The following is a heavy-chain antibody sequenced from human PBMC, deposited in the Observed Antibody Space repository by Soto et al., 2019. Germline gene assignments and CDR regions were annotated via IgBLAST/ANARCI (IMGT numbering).Heavy chain of an antibody. D-gene: IGHD2-2*01. J-gene: IGHJ4*02. Sequence: QIHLVQSGGEVKQPGASVKVSCKAPGYIFMNYGIAWVRQAPGQGLEWMGWISAHKRDTKYAQKFEGRVTMTTDGSTNTAHMGLRSLRSDDTAVYYCARRSSLAPAGPFDYWGQGTLVTVSS. CDR1: GYIFMNYG. V-gene: IGHV1-18*01. CDR3: ARRSSLAPAGPFDY. CDR2: ISAHKRDT.